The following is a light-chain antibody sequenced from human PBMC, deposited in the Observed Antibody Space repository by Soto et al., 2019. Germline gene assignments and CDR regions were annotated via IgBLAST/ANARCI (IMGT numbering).Light chain of an antibody. CDR1: SSNIGAGYD. J-gene: IGLJ2*01. V-gene: IGLV1-40*01. CDR3: QSYDSTLSTSV. Sequence: QSVLTQPPSVSGAPGQKVTISCTGSSSNIGAGYDVHWFQQLPGTAPKLLIYDNNNRPSGVPDRFSGSKSGTSASLAITGLQAEDEAAYSCQSYDSTLSTSVFGGGTKLTVL. CDR2: DNN.